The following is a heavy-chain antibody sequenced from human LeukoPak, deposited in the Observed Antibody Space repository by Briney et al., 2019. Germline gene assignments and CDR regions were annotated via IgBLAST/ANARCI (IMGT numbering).Heavy chain of an antibody. Sequence: PGGSLRLSCAASGLTFSSYAMSWVRQAPGKGLEWVSAISGSGGSTYYADSVKGRFTISRDNSKNTLYLQMNSLRAEDTAVYYCAKIVVVPAAIYRDAFDIWGQGTMVTVSS. CDR2: ISGSGGST. D-gene: IGHD2-2*01. J-gene: IGHJ3*02. V-gene: IGHV3-23*01. CDR3: AKIVVVPAAIYRDAFDI. CDR1: GLTFSSYA.